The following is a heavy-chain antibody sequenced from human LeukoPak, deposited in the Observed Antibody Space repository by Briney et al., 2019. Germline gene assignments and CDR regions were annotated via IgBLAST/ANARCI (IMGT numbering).Heavy chain of an antibody. CDR3: ARTTYYYDSSGYYSDY. Sequence: GGSLRLSCAASGFTFSSYGMHWVRQAPGKGLEWVAFIRYDGSNKYYADSVKGRFTISRDNAKNSLYLQMNSLRAEDTAVYYCARTTYYYDSSGYYSDYWGQGTLVTVSS. D-gene: IGHD3-22*01. CDR1: GFTFSSYG. V-gene: IGHV3-30*02. CDR2: IRYDGSNK. J-gene: IGHJ4*02.